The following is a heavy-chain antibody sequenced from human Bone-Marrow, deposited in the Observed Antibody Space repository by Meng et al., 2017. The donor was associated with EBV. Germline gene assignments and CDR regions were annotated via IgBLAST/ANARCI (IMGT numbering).Heavy chain of an antibody. D-gene: IGHD3-22*01. J-gene: IGHJ4*02. CDR3: ARDQGYYDSRGFDY. V-gene: IGHV4-4*02. CDR1: GGSISSSNW. Sequence: QVQRPESGQGLVKTSGTLSLTCAVSGGSISSSNWWSWVRQPPGKGLEWIGEIYHSGSTNYNPSLKSRVTISVDKSKNQFSLKLSSVTAADTAVYYCARDQGYYDSRGFDYWGQGTLVTVSS. CDR2: IYHSGST.